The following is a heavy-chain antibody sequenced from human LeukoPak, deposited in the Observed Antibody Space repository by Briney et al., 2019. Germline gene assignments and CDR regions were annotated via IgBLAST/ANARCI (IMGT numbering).Heavy chain of an antibody. CDR1: GFTFSSYA. D-gene: IGHD6-19*01. CDR2: ISSSGSTT. CDR3: ARCSGGDFDY. Sequence: GGSLRLSCAASGFTFSSYAMNWVRQAPGKGLEWVSYISSSGSTTYYADSVKGRFTTSRDNAKNSLYLQMNSLRAEDTAVYYCARCSGGDFDYWGQGTLVTVSS. V-gene: IGHV3-48*04. J-gene: IGHJ4*02.